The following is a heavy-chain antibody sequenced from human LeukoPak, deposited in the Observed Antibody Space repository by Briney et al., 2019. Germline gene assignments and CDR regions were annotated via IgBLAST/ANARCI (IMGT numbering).Heavy chain of an antibody. CDR1: GGTFSSYA. V-gene: IGHV1-69*13. CDR3: ARDNGGNIDY. Sequence: GASVKVSCKAPGGTFSSYAISWVRQAPGQGLEWMGGIIPIFGTANYAQKFQGRVTITADESTSTAYMELSSLRSEDTAVYYCARDNGGNIDYWGQGTLVTVSS. CDR2: IIPIFGTA. D-gene: IGHD4-23*01. J-gene: IGHJ4*02.